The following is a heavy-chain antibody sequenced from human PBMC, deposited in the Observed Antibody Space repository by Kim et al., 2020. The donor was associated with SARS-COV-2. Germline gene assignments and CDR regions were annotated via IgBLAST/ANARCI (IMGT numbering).Heavy chain of an antibody. J-gene: IGHJ4*02. CDR3: ARPRSGSYYPPFDY. V-gene: IGHV3-30*01. Sequence: ADSVKGRFTISRDNSKNTLYLPMNSLRAEDTAVYYCARPRSGSYYPPFDYWGQGTLVTVSS. D-gene: IGHD1-26*01.